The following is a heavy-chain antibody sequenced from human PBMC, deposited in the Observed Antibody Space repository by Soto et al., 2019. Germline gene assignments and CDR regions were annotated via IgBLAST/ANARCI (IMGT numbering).Heavy chain of an antibody. D-gene: IGHD5-18*01. V-gene: IGHV4-39*01. CDR3: ARPVGYSYGSFDYFAY. Sequence: SETLSLTCTVSGGSISSSSYYWGWIRQPPGKGLEWIGSIYYSGSTYYNPSLKSRVTISVDTSKNQFSLKLSSVTAADTAVYYCARPVGYSYGSFDYFAYWGQGTLVTVSS. CDR1: GGSISSSSYY. J-gene: IGHJ4*02. CDR2: IYYSGST.